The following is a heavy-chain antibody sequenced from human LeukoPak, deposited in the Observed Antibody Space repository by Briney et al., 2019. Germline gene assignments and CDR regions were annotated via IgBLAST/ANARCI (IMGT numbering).Heavy chain of an antibody. Sequence: ASVKVSCKASGYTFTSYDINWVRQATGQGLEWMGWMNPNSGNTGYAQKFQGRVTITRNTSISTAYRELSSLRSEGTAVYYCARGRHGSGSYYYYYWGQGTLVTVSS. V-gene: IGHV1-8*03. CDR1: GYTFTSYD. D-gene: IGHD3-10*01. J-gene: IGHJ4*02. CDR3: ARGRHGSGSYYYYY. CDR2: MNPNSGNT.